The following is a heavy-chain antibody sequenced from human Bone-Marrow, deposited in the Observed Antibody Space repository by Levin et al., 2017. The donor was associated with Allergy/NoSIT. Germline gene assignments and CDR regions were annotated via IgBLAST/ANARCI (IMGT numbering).Heavy chain of an antibody. V-gene: IGHV4-59*01. D-gene: IGHD1-1*01. Sequence: SQTLSLTCSISGGSISSYYWSWIRQPPGKGLEWIGYIYYSGDTNYNPSLQSRVTISIDTSKNQFSLKLSSVTAADTAVYYCATYLSSGNIDYWGQGALVTVSS. CDR3: ATYLSSGNIDY. CDR1: GGSISSYY. CDR2: IYYSGDT. J-gene: IGHJ4*02.